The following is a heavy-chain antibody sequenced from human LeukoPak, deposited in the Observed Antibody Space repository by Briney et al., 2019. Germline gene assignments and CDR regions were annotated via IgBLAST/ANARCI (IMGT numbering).Heavy chain of an antibody. CDR3: AGEDNSSGYRPFDI. CDR2: INPNNGGT. D-gene: IGHD3-22*01. J-gene: IGHJ3*02. Sequence: AASVKVSCKASRYTFTGYYIHWVRQAPGQGLEWMGRINPNNGGTNYAQKFQGRVTMTRDMSMSTAYMELSRLRSDDTAVYYCAGEDNSSGYRPFDIWGQGTMVTVPS. V-gene: IGHV1-2*06. CDR1: RYTFTGYY.